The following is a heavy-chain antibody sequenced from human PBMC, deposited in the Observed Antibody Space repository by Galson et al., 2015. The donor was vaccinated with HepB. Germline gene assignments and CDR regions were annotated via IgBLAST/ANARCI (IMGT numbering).Heavy chain of an antibody. V-gene: IGHV3-48*02. CDR3: ARDILLSDYVWGSYREEGFDY. CDR1: GFTFSSYS. CDR2: ISSSSSTI. J-gene: IGHJ4*02. Sequence: SLRLSCAASGFTFSSYSMNWVRQAPGKGLEWVSYISSSSSTIYYADSVKGRFTISRDNAKNSLYLQMNSLRDEDTAVYYCARDILLSDYVWGSYREEGFDYWGQGTLVTVSS. D-gene: IGHD3-16*02.